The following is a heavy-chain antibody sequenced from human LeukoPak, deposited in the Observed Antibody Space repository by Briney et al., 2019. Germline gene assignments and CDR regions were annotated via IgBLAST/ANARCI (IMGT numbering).Heavy chain of an antibody. J-gene: IGHJ4*02. D-gene: IGHD3-22*01. CDR2: ISYDGSNK. Sequence: GGSLRLSCAASGFTFSNYGMHWVRQAPGKGLEWVAVISYDGSNKYYADSVKGRFTISRDNSKNTLYLQMNSLRAEDTAVYYCAKAPGNYDSSGYYYYWGQGTLVTVSS. CDR1: GFTFSNYG. V-gene: IGHV3-30*18. CDR3: AKAPGNYDSSGYYYY.